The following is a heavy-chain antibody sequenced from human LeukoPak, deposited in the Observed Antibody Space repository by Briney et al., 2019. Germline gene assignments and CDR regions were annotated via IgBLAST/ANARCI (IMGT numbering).Heavy chain of an antibody. CDR2: IYDSGSS. D-gene: IGHD3-3*01. V-gene: IGHV4-39*01. CDR1: GGSISSSSYY. CDR3: ARLGVTFDI. Sequence: SETLSLTCTVSGGSISSSSYYWGWIRQPPGKGLEWIGSIYDSGSSYYNPSLKSRVTISVDTSKNLFSLKLSSVTAADTAVYYCARLGVTFDIWGQGTMVTVSS. J-gene: IGHJ3*02.